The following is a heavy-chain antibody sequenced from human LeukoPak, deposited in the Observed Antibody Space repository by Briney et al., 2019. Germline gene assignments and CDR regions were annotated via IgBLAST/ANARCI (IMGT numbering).Heavy chain of an antibody. D-gene: IGHD3-3*01. CDR1: GFSFSTFY. J-gene: IGHJ6*03. V-gene: IGHV1-46*01. CDR3: ARTWSSSGYLDV. Sequence: ASVKVSCKTFGFSFSTFYIHWLRRAPGQGLEWMGIIHPNGFITSYAQRFKGRVSMTRDPSTSTVYMELNSLIFDDTAVYYCARTWSSSGYLDVWGTGTTVTVSS. CDR2: IHPNGFIT.